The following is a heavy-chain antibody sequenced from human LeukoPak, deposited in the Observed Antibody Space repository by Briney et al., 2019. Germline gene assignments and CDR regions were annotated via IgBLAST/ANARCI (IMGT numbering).Heavy chain of an antibody. CDR2: IYPGGST. D-gene: IGHD6-13*01. J-gene: IGHJ3*01. CDR1: GFTVSSNY. V-gene: IGHV3-53*01. CDR3: TGRGLYSSSWWAFDV. Sequence: PGGSLRLSCAASGFTVSSNYMSWVRQAPGKGLEWVSVIYPGGSTYYADSVKGRFTISRDNSKSMLYLQMNSLRVEDTAVYYCTGRGLYSSSWWAFDVWGQGTVVTVSS.